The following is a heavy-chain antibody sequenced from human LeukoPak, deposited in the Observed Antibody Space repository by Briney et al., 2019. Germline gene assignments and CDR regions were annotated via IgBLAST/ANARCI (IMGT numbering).Heavy chain of an antibody. D-gene: IGHD5-18*01. V-gene: IGHV1-24*01. Sequence: ASVKVSFKVSGYTLTELSMHWVRQAPGKGREWMGGFDPEDGETIYAQKFQGRVTMTEDTSTDTAYMELSSLRSEDTAVYYCATGVAIQLWYHFDYWGQGTLVTVSS. CDR2: FDPEDGET. CDR1: GYTLTELS. J-gene: IGHJ4*02. CDR3: ATGVAIQLWYHFDY.